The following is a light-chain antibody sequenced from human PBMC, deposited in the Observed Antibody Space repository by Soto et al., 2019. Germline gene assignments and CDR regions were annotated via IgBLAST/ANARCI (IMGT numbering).Light chain of an antibody. CDR1: QSISNF. CDR2: TTS. Sequence: DIQMTQSPSSLSAYVGDIVTISCRASQSISNFLNWYQQKSGKAPKLLIHTTSSLQSGVPSRFSASGTGTYFTLTISSLQPEDFANYYCQQSYSTPQTFGGGTKGEI. J-gene: IGKJ4*01. CDR3: QQSYSTPQT. V-gene: IGKV1-39*01.